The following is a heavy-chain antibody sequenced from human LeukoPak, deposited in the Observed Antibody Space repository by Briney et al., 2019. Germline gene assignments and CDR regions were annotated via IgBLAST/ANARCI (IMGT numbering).Heavy chain of an antibody. V-gene: IGHV3-23*01. CDR3: AKDGRYCSSTSRLPA. Sequence: GGSLRLSCAASGFTFSSYAMRWVRQAPGKGLEWVSVISGSGGSTYYADSVKGRFTISRDNSKNTLYLQMNSLRAEDTAVYYCAKDGRYCSSTSRLPAWGQGTLVTVSS. CDR2: ISGSGGST. CDR1: GFTFSSYA. D-gene: IGHD2-2*01. J-gene: IGHJ5*02.